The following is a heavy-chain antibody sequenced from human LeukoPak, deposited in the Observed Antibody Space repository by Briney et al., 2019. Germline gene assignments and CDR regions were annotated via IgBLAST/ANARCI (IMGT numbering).Heavy chain of an antibody. Sequence: GGSLRLSCTASGIMFSGYWMSWVRQAPGKGLEWVANIKQHGTERYYVDSVKGRFTISRDDAKKSVYLQMNSLRAEDTAVYFCASDGGPFDHWGQGILVTVSS. V-gene: IGHV3-7*01. CDR3: ASDGGPFDH. CDR1: GIMFSGYW. CDR2: IKQHGTER. J-gene: IGHJ4*02. D-gene: IGHD3-16*01.